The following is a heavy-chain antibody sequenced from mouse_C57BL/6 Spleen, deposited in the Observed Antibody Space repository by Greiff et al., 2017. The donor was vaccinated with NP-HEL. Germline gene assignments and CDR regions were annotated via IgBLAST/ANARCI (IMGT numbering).Heavy chain of an antibody. CDR3: ARKGGLRRDAMDY. D-gene: IGHD2-4*01. CDR2: IHPNSGST. V-gene: IGHV1-64*01. Sequence: VQLQQSGAELVKPGASVKLSCKASGYTFTSYWMHWVKQRPGQGLEWIGMIHPNSGSTNYNEKFKSKATLTVDKSSSTAYMQLSSLTSEDSAVYYCARKGGLRRDAMDYWGQRTSVTVSS. CDR1: GYTFTSYW. J-gene: IGHJ4*01.